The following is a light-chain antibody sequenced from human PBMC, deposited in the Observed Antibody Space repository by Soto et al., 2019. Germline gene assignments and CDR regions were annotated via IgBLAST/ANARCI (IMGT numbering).Light chain of an antibody. Sequence: EIVLTQSPATLSLSPGERATLSCRASQSVSSYLAWYQQKPGQAPRLLIYDASNRATGIPARFSGSGSGTDFTLTIRSLEPEDFAVYYCQQRSNWPPLTFDGGTKVEIK. CDR1: QSVSSY. CDR2: DAS. CDR3: QQRSNWPPLT. J-gene: IGKJ4*01. V-gene: IGKV3-11*01.